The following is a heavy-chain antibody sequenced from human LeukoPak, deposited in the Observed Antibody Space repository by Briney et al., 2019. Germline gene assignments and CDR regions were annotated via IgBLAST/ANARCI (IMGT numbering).Heavy chain of an antibody. J-gene: IGHJ4*02. CDR3: ATGASGSWDF. CDR2: ISPDGSTK. D-gene: IGHD6-13*01. CDR1: GFTFSRSR. Sequence: GGSLRLSCAASGFTFSRSRMSGVRQPPGKGLEWVANISPDGSTKYHMDSVKGRFTISRDNAKDSLYLEMSRLRDDDTAMYYCATGASGSWDFGGQGTLVTVSS. V-gene: IGHV3-7*03.